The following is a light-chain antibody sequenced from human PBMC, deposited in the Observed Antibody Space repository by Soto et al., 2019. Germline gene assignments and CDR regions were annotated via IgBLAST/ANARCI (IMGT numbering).Light chain of an antibody. CDR2: SNT. CDR1: SSNIGSNT. Sequence: QAVVTQPPSASGTPGQRVTISCSGSSSNIGSNTVNWYQQLPGTAPKLLTYSNTQRPSGVPDRFSGSKSGTSASLAISGLQSEDEADYYCAAWDDSLNGPVFGGGTKLTVL. J-gene: IGLJ2*01. CDR3: AAWDDSLNGPV. V-gene: IGLV1-44*01.